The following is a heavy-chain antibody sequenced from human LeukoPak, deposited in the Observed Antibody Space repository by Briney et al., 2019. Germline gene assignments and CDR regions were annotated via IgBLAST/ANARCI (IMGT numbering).Heavy chain of an antibody. CDR1: GGSISSGGYY. V-gene: IGHV4-30-2*01. CDR2: IYHSGST. CDR3: ARMVGIAARPFDY. Sequence: EASETLSLTCTVSGGSISSGGYYWSWIRQPPGKGLEWIGYIYHSGSTYYNPSLKSRVTISVDRSKNQFSLKLSSVTAADTAVYYCARMVGIAARPFDYWGQGTLVTVSS. D-gene: IGHD6-6*01. J-gene: IGHJ4*02.